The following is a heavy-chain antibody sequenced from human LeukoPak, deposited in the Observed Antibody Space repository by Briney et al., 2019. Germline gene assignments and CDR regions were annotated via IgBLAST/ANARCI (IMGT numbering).Heavy chain of an antibody. Sequence: ASVKVSCKASGYTFTSYDINWVRQATGQGLEWMGWMNPNSGNTGYAQKFQGRVTMTRNTSISTAYMELSSLRAEDTAVYYCARAVTVVRGVIAPWGQGTLVTVSS. J-gene: IGHJ5*02. CDR1: GYTFTSYD. V-gene: IGHV1-8*01. D-gene: IGHD3-10*01. CDR3: ARAVTVVRGVIAP. CDR2: MNPNSGNT.